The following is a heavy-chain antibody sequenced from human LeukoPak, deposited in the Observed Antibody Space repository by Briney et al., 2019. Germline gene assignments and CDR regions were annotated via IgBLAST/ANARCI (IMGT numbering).Heavy chain of an antibody. J-gene: IGHJ4*02. CDR1: GFTFSSSTFGSYT. D-gene: IGHD4-11*01. CDR3: ARDLDYSTGFDY. V-gene: IGHV3-21*01. Sequence: PGGSLRLSCATSGFTFSSSTFGSYTMNWVRQAPGKGLEWVSSISSTGTYIYYTDSVKGRFTISRDIANSLLYLQMNSPRADDTAVYYCARDLDYSTGFDYWGQGTLVTVSS. CDR2: ISSTGTYI.